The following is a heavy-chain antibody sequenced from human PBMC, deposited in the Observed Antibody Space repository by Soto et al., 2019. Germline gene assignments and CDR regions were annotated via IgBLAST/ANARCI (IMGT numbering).Heavy chain of an antibody. Sequence: SETLSLTCAVYGGSFSGYYWSWIRQPPGKGLEWIGEINHSGSTYYNPSLKSRVTISVDTSKNQFSLKLSSVTAADTAVYYCARFPVGGRGYSYGNFDYWGQGTLVTVSS. CDR2: INHSGST. CDR1: GGSFSGYY. J-gene: IGHJ4*02. D-gene: IGHD5-18*01. V-gene: IGHV4-34*01. CDR3: ARFPVGGRGYSYGNFDY.